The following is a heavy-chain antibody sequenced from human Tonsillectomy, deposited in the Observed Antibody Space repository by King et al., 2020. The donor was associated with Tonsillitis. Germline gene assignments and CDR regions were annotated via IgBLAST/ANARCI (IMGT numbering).Heavy chain of an antibody. CDR3: ASSTYCSGGSCFERDFYYYMNV. V-gene: IGHV3-33*01. CDR2: IWYDGSNN. J-gene: IGHJ6*03. CDR1: GFTFSSHV. Sequence: VQLVESGGGVVQPGRSLRLSCAASGFTFSSHVMHWVRQAPGKGLEWVALIWYDGSNNYYADSVKGRFTLSSDNSKNTLYLQLNSLRAEDTAVYDCASSTYCSGGSCFERDFYYYMNVWGKGTTVTVSS. D-gene: IGHD2-15*01.